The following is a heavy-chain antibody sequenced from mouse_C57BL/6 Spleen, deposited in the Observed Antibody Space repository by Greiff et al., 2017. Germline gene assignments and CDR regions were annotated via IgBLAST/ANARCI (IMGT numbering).Heavy chain of an antibody. J-gene: IGHJ3*01. V-gene: IGHV5-6*02. D-gene: IGHD2-2*01. CDR1: GFTFSSYG. CDR3: ARLYGYDGACAY. Sequence: EVKLVESGGDLVKPVGSLKLSCAASGFTFSSYGMSWVRQTPDKRLEWVATISSGGSYTYYPDSVKGRFTISRDNAKNTLYLQMSSLKSEDTAMYYCARLYGYDGACAYWGQGTLVTVSA. CDR2: ISSGGSYT.